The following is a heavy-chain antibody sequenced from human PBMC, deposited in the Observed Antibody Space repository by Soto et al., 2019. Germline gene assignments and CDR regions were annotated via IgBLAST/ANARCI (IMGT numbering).Heavy chain of an antibody. CDR2: ISSSSSTI. CDR1: GFTFRSYN. V-gene: IGHV3-48*01. J-gene: IGHJ3*02. Sequence: EVQLVESGGGLVQPGGSLRLSCAASGFTFRSYNMNWVRQAPGKGLEWVSYISSSSSTIYYADSVKGRFTISRDNAKNSLYLQMNSLRAEDTAVYYCARSEQWLVSAFHIWGQGTMVTVSS. D-gene: IGHD6-19*01. CDR3: ARSEQWLVSAFHI.